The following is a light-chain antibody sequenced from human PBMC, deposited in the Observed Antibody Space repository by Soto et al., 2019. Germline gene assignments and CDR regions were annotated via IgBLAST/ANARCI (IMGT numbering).Light chain of an antibody. CDR1: RTVSRNN. V-gene: IGKV3-20*01. CDR2: GAS. CDR3: QQYDSSPRT. J-gene: IGKJ4*01. Sequence: EIVLTQSPCTLSLPHGERTTLSCRVSRTVSRNNLVWYQQKPGQAPRLLIYGASNRAAGIPDRFSGSGSGTDFTLTISRLQPEDFALYYCQQYDSSPRTFGEGTNVDI.